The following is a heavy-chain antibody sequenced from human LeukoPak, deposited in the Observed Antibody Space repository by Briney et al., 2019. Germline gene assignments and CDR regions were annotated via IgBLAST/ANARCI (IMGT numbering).Heavy chain of an antibody. V-gene: IGHV4-38-2*01. J-gene: IGHJ3*02. CDR2: IYHSGST. CDR3: ARPPYYYDSSGYYYGAFDI. Sequence: SETLSLTCAVSGFSISSAYFWGWIRQPPGKGLEWIGTIYHSGSTYYNPSLKSRVTISIDTSNNPFSLNLSSVTAADTAVYFCARPPYYYDSSGYYYGAFDIWGQGTMVTVSS. D-gene: IGHD3-22*01. CDR1: GFSISSAYF.